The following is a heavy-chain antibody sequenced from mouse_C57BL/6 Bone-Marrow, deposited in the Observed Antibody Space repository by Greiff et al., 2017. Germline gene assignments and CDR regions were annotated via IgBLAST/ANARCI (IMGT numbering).Heavy chain of an antibody. CDR3: ARSGPLGRSFDY. CDR1: GYTFTSYW. V-gene: IGHV1-55*01. CDR2: IYPTSGRT. J-gene: IGHJ2*01. D-gene: IGHD4-1*01. Sequence: QVQLQQPGAELVKPGASVKMSCKASGYTFTSYWITWVKQRPGQGLEWIGDIYPTSGRTKYNEKFKSKGILTVDTSSNSAYMQHRSLTSEDSAVFYCARSGPLGRSFDYWGQGTTLTVSS.